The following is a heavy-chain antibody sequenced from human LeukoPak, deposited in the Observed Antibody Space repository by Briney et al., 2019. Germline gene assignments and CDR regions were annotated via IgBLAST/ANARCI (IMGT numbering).Heavy chain of an antibody. V-gene: IGHV3-53*04. CDR3: ARAPPYCGGDCGAFDI. CDR1: GFTVSNNY. Sequence: GGSLRLSCAASGFTVSNNYMSWVRQTPGKGLQWVSVIYSDASTYYADSVEGRFTISRHNSKNTLYLQMNSLRAEDTAVYYCARAPPYCGGDCGAFDIWGQGTLVTVSS. CDR2: IYSDAST. D-gene: IGHD2-21*02. J-gene: IGHJ4*02.